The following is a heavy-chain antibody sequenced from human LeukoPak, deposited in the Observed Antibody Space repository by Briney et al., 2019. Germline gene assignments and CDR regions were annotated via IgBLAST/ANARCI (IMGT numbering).Heavy chain of an antibody. CDR2: INHSGST. CDR3: ARGLPYYYGSGSYSSNWFDP. D-gene: IGHD3-10*01. J-gene: IGHJ5*02. Sequence: PSETLSLTCADYGGSFSGYYWSWIRQPAGKGLEWIGEINHSGSTNYNPSLKSRVTISVDTSKNQFSLKLSSVTAADTAVYYCARGLPYYYGSGSYSSNWFDPWGQGTLVTVSS. V-gene: IGHV4-34*01. CDR1: GGSFSGYY.